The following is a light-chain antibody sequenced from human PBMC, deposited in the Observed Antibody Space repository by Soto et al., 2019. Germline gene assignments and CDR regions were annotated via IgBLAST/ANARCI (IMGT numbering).Light chain of an antibody. CDR3: QEYNSYTWT. CDR1: HSVTNNY. J-gene: IGKJ1*01. V-gene: IGKV3-20*01. Sequence: QSPDALSLSPGARAARSCRTSHSVTNNYFAWYQQKPGQAPRLLIYGASRRATGIPDRFSGSGSGTEFTLTISRLQPDDFGVYYCQEYNSYTWTFGQGTKVDI. CDR2: GAS.